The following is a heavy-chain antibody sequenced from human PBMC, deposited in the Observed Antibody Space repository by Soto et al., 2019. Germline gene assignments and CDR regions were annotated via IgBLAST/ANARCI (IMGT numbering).Heavy chain of an antibody. J-gene: IGHJ4*02. CDR2: ISGSGGST. Sequence: EVQLLESGGGLVQPGGSLRLSCAASGFTFSSYAMSWVRQAPGKGLEWVSAISGSGGSTYYADSVMGRFTISRDNSKNRLYLQMNSLRAEDTVVSYCAYSSTPFDYWGQGTLVTVSS. CDR3: AYSSTPFDY. V-gene: IGHV3-23*01. CDR1: GFTFSSYA. D-gene: IGHD6-13*01.